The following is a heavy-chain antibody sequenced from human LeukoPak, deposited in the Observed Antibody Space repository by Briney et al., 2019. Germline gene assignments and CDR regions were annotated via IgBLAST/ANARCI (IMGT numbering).Heavy chain of an antibody. V-gene: IGHV3-21*01. CDR3: ARDTCCGGDCYSNYCDY. J-gene: IGHJ4*02. D-gene: IGHD2-21*02. CDR2: ISSSSSYI. CDR1: GFTFSSYS. Sequence: GGSLRLSCAASGFTFSSYSMNWVRQAPRKGLEWVSSISSSSSYIYYAHSVKGRFTISRDNAKNSLYLQMNSLRAEDTGVYYCARDTCCGGDCYSNYCDYWGQGTLVTVSS.